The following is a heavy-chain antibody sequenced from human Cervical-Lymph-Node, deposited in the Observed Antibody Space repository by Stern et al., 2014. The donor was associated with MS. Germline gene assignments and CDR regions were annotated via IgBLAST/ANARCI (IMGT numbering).Heavy chain of an antibody. D-gene: IGHD1-26*01. J-gene: IGHJ4*02. Sequence: EVQLVESGAAVKKPGESLEISCRVSGYTFTSYWIGWVRQMPGKGLEWMGITYPANSDARYSPSFEGQVTISADKSISTAFLQWNSLKASDTAMYYCARHLIDAGSYYYFDYWGQGTLVTVSS. V-gene: IGHV5-51*01. CDR3: ARHLIDAGSYYYFDY. CDR1: GYTFTSYW. CDR2: TYPANSDA.